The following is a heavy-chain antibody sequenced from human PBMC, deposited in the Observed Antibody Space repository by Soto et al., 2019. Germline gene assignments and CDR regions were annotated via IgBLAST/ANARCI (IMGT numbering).Heavy chain of an antibody. CDR1: GYTFTSYD. CDR2: MNPNSGNT. V-gene: IGHV1-8*01. CDR3: ARGGYCSGGSCYSSTYYYYGMDV. J-gene: IGHJ6*02. Sequence: ASVKVSCKASGYTFTSYDINWVRQATGQGLEWMGWMNPNSGNTGYAQKFQGRVTMTRNTSISTAYMELSSLRSEDTAVYYRARGGYCSGGSCYSSTYYYYGMDVWGQGTTVTVSS. D-gene: IGHD2-15*01.